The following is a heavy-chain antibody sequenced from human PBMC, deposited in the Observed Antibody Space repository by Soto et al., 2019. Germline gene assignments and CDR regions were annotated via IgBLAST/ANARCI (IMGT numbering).Heavy chain of an antibody. Sequence: LRLSCAASGFTFDDYAMHWVRQAPGKGLEWVSGISWNSGSIGYADSVKGRFTISRDNAKNSLYLQMNSLRAEDTALYYCAKVGTGRYYGMDVWGQGTTVTVSS. J-gene: IGHJ6*02. CDR2: ISWNSGSI. D-gene: IGHD3-10*01. CDR3: AKVGTGRYYGMDV. V-gene: IGHV3-9*01. CDR1: GFTFDDYA.